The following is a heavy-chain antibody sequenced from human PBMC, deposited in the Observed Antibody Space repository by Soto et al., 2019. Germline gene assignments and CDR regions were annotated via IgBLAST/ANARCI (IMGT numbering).Heavy chain of an antibody. J-gene: IGHJ4*02. D-gene: IGHD6-13*01. CDR1: GFTFTNFG. V-gene: IGHV3-30*04. CDR3: ARPPNVGSWPYYFEY. CDR2: LLYNGYTQ. Sequence: QVQLVESGGGVVKPGRSLRLSSAASGFTFTNFGLHWVRQAPDKGLEWVAVLLYNGYTQYYADSVKGRFTISGDNSKNTLYLQMASLHPEDTAVYYCARPPNVGSWPYYFEYWWLGTLVGVSS.